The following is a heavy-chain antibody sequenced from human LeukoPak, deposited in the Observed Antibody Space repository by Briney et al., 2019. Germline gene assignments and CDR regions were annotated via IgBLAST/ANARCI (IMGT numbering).Heavy chain of an antibody. CDR1: GFTFSSYA. CDR2: ISYDGSNK. J-gene: IGHJ6*02. V-gene: IGHV3-30*04. Sequence: GGSLRLSCAASGFTFSSYAMHWVRQAQGKGLEWVAVISYDGSNKYYADSVKGRFTISRDNSKNTLYLQMNSLRAEDTAVYYCARWADSSGYYGYYYYGMDVWGQGTTVTVSS. D-gene: IGHD3-22*01. CDR3: ARWADSSGYYGYYYYGMDV.